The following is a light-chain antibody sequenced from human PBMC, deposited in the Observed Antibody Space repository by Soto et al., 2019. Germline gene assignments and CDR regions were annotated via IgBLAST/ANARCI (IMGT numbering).Light chain of an antibody. CDR3: CSYAGSSTLI. CDR1: TSDVGGSDY. V-gene: IGLV2-11*01. J-gene: IGLJ2*01. CDR2: DVN. Sequence: QSVLTQPRSVSGSPGRSVTISCTGATSDVGGSDYVSWYQHHPGKAPEIMLYDVNKRPSGVPDRFSGSKSGTTASLTISGLQTEDEADYYCCSYAGSSTLIFGGGTKVTVL.